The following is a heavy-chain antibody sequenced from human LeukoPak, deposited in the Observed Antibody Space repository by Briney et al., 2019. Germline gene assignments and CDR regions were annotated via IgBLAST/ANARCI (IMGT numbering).Heavy chain of an antibody. D-gene: IGHD6-19*01. J-gene: IGHJ4*02. CDR2: IDTNTGNP. V-gene: IGHV7-4-1*02. CDR1: GYTFTNYT. Sequence: GASVKVSCKASGYTFTNYTLNWVRQAPGQGLEWMGWIDTNTGNPTYAQGFIGRFVFSLDTSVTTAYLQISSLKAEDTAVYYCARAWYSSGWYYFDYWGQGTLVTVSS. CDR3: ARAWYSSGWYYFDY.